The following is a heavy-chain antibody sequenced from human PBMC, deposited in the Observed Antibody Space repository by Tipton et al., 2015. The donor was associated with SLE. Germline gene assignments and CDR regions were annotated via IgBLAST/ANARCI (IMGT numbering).Heavy chain of an antibody. J-gene: IGHJ5*02. CDR2: INPNSGGT. V-gene: IGHV1-2*02. Sequence: QYGPEVKKPGASVKVSCKASGYTFTGYYMHWVRQAPGQGLEWMGWINPNSGGTNYAQKFQGRVTMTRDTSISTAYMELSRLRSDDTAVYYCARAGPYCSSTSCPNWFDPWGQGTLVTVSS. D-gene: IGHD2-2*01. CDR1: GYTFTGYY. CDR3: ARAGPYCSSTSCPNWFDP.